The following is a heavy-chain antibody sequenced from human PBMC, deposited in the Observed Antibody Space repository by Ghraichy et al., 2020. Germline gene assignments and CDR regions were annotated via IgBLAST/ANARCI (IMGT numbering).Heavy chain of an antibody. Sequence: GGSLRLSCAASGFTFDDYAMHWVRQAPGKGLEWVSGISWNSGSIGYADSVKGRFTISRDNAKNSLYLQMNSLRAEDTALYYCAKSPSITIFGAHDYWGQGTLVTVS. CDR3: AKSPSITIFGAHDY. CDR1: GFTFDDYA. D-gene: IGHD3-3*01. CDR2: ISWNSGSI. V-gene: IGHV3-9*01. J-gene: IGHJ4*02.